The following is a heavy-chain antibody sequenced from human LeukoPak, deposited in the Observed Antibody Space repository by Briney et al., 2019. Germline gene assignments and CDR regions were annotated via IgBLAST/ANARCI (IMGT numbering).Heavy chain of an antibody. CDR3: ARGGGKGYCSSTSCYSDY. Sequence: SVKVSCKASGGTFITYAIGWVRQAPGQGLEWMGGIIPIFGTANYAQKFQDRVTLTADESTNTAYMELNSLRSEDTAVYYCARGGGKGYCSSTSCYSDYWGQGTLVTVSS. CDR2: IIPIFGTA. D-gene: IGHD2-2*01. CDR1: GGTFITYA. J-gene: IGHJ4*02. V-gene: IGHV1-69*13.